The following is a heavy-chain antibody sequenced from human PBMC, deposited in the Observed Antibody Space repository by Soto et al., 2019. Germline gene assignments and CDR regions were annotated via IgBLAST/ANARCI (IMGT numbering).Heavy chain of an antibody. CDR3: ARAYYDFWRGEFDP. J-gene: IGHJ5*02. CDR2: INSDGSST. CDR1: GFTFSSYW. D-gene: IGHD3-3*01. Sequence: EVQLVESGGGLVQPGGSMRLSCAASGFTFSSYWMHWVRQAPGKGLVWVSRINSDGSSTSCADSVKGRFTVSRDNAKNTLYLQMNSLRAEDTAVYYCARAYYDFWRGEFDPWGQVTLVTVSS. V-gene: IGHV3-74*01.